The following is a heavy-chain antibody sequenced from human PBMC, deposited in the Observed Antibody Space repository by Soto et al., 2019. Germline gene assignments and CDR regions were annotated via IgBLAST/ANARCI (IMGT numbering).Heavy chain of an antibody. V-gene: IGHV3-21*01. CDR2: ISTGSSYI. J-gene: IGHJ4*02. CDR3: ARANLDFDY. Sequence: GGSLRLSCAASGFTFSSYTMIWVRQAPGKGLEWVSSISTGSSYIYYADSVKGRFTISRDNAKSSLYLQMNSLRAEDTAVYYCARANLDFDYWGQGTLVTVSS. D-gene: IGHD1-1*01. CDR1: GFTFSSYT.